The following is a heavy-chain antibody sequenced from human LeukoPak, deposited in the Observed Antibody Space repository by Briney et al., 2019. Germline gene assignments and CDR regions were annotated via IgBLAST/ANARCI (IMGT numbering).Heavy chain of an antibody. Sequence: GASVKVSCKASGYTFTSYGISWVRQAPGQGLEWMGWISAYNGNTNYAQKLQGRVTMTTDTSTSTAYMELRSLRSDDTAVYYCARERGVIRWLNDAPEAFDIWGQGTMDTVSS. J-gene: IGHJ3*02. CDR3: ARERGVIRWLNDAPEAFDI. CDR1: GYTFTSYG. CDR2: ISAYNGNT. D-gene: IGHD4-23*01. V-gene: IGHV1-18*01.